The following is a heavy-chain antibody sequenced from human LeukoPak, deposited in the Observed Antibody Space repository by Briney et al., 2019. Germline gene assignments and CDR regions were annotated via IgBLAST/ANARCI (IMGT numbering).Heavy chain of an antibody. CDR2: IKQDGSEE. CDR3: ARFISLGA. V-gene: IGHV3-7*01. D-gene: IGHD3-10*01. Sequence: PGGSLRLSCEASGFSFSSFWMSWVRQAPGKGLEWVANIKQDGSEENYVDSVKGRFTISRDNAKKSQYLQMNSLRVEDTAVYYCARFISLGAWGQGTLVTVSS. J-gene: IGHJ5*02. CDR1: GFSFSSFW.